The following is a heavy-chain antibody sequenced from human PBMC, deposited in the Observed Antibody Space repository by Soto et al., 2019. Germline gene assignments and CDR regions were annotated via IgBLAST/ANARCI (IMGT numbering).Heavy chain of an antibody. CDR1: GASITSHY. D-gene: IGHD4-17*01. V-gene: IGHV4-4*07. CDR2: VYARGAT. J-gene: IGHJ6*02. Sequence: QVELQESGPGLVKPSETLSLTCSVSGASITSHYWNWIRQSAGEGLQWIGRVYARGATNYNPSLKSRVTISGDTSKNQFSLKLTSVTAADTAVYYCARSSGDDFFYYGMDVWGHGTTVTVYS. CDR3: ARSSGDDFFYYGMDV.